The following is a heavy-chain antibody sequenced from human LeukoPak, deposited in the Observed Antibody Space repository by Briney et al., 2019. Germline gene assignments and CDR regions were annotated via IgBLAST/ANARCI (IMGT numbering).Heavy chain of an antibody. CDR3: ARGEVHYDILTGYYKPNWFDP. Sequence: PSETLSLTCTVSGGSISSYYWSWIRQPPGKGLEWIGYIYYSGSTNYNPSLKSRVTISVDTSKNQFSLKLSSVTAADTAVYYCARGEVHYDILTGYYKPNWFDPWGQGTLVTVSS. V-gene: IGHV4-59*12. CDR2: IYYSGST. CDR1: GGSISSYY. J-gene: IGHJ5*02. D-gene: IGHD3-9*01.